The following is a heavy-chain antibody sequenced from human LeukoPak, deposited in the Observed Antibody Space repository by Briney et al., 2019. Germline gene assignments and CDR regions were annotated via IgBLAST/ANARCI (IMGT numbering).Heavy chain of an antibody. J-gene: IGHJ5*02. D-gene: IGHD6-19*01. CDR3: ARVPLLSSGRINWFDP. CDR2: INPNSGGT. V-gene: IGHV1-2*02. CDR1: GYTFTGYY. Sequence: APVKVSCKASGYTFTGYYMHWVRQAPGQGLEWMGWINPNSGGTNYAQKFQGRVTMTRDTSISTAYMERSRLRSDDTAVYYCARVPLLSSGRINWFDPWGQGTLVTVSS.